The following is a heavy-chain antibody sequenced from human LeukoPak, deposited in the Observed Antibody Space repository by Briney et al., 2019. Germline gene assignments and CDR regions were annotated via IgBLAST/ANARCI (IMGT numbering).Heavy chain of an antibody. CDR2: IIPIFGIA. Sequence: ASVKVSCKASGGTFSSYAINWVRQAPGQGLEWMGRIIPIFGIANYAQKFQGRVTITADKSTSTAYMELSSLRSEDTAVYYCARDKSGGGYYYEDVVYFDYWGQGTLVTVSS. D-gene: IGHD3-22*01. J-gene: IGHJ4*02. V-gene: IGHV1-69*04. CDR1: GGTFSSYA. CDR3: ARDKSGGGYYYEDVVYFDY.